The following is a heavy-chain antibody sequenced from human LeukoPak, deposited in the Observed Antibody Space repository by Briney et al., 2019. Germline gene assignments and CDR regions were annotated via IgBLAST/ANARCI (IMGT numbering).Heavy chain of an antibody. CDR2: INPNSGGT. V-gene: IGHV1-2*02. D-gene: IGHD3-22*01. Sequence: ASVKVSCKASGYTFTSYGISWVRQAPGQGLEWMGWINPNSGGTNYAQKFQGRVTMTRDTSISTAYMELSRLRSDDTAVYYCARGPFYYYDSSWIIDYWGQGTLVTVSS. CDR1: GYTFTSYG. CDR3: ARGPFYYYDSSWIIDY. J-gene: IGHJ4*02.